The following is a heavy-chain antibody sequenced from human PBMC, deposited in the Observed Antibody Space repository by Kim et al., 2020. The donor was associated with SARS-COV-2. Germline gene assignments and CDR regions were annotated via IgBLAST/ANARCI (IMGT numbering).Heavy chain of an antibody. CDR1: GYTFTSYA. V-gene: IGHV7-4-1*02. Sequence: ASVKVSCKASGYTFTSYAMNWVRQAPGQGLEWMGWINTNTGNPTYAQGFTGRFVFSLDTSVSTAYLQISSLKAEDTAVYYCARDRYSSSWYGGNWFDPWGQGTLVTVSS. CDR2: INTNTGNP. D-gene: IGHD6-13*01. J-gene: IGHJ5*02. CDR3: ARDRYSSSWYGGNWFDP.